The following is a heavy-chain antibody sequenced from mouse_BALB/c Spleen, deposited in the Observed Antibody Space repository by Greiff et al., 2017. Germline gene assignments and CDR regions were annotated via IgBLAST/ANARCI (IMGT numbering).Heavy chain of an antibody. CDR3: ARGITTAAQAWFAY. V-gene: IGHV1-14*01. CDR1: GYSFTGYY. D-gene: IGHD1-2*01. CDR2: INPYNDGT. J-gene: IGHJ3*01. Sequence: VQLQQSGPELVKTGASVKISCKASGYSFTGYYMHWVKQKPGQGLEWIGYINPYNDGTKYNEKFKGKATLTSDKSSSTAYMELSSLTSEDSAVYYCARGITTAAQAWFAYWGQGTLVTVSA.